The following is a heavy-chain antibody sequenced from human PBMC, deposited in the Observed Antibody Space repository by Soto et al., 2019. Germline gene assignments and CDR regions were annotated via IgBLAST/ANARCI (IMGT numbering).Heavy chain of an antibody. CDR1: GGYISNDNW. Sequence: QVQLQESGPGLVKPSGTLSLTCAVSGGYISNDNWWSWVRQPPGKGLEWIGEIYHTGSTNYNPSLKSRVTISVDKSKNQCSLKLSSVTAADTALYYCARWIYSGSYFDYWGQGTLVTVSS. CDR3: ARWIYSGSYFDY. CDR2: IYHTGST. D-gene: IGHD1-26*01. V-gene: IGHV4-4*02. J-gene: IGHJ4*02.